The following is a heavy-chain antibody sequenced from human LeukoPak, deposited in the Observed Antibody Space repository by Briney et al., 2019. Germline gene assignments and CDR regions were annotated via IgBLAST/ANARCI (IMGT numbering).Heavy chain of an antibody. V-gene: IGHV1-18*01. D-gene: IGHD3-10*01. Sequence: GASVKVSCKASGYTFISYGISWVRQAPGQGLEWMGWIGPFSGNTNYAQNFRGRVTMTKDTSTSTAYMDLRSLRSDDTAVYYCARGKNPGVFDYWGQGTLVTVSS. CDR2: IGPFSGNT. CDR3: ARGKNPGVFDY. CDR1: GYTFISYG. J-gene: IGHJ4*02.